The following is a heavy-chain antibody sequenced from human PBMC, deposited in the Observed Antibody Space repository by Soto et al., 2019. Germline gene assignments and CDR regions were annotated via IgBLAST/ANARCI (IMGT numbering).Heavy chain of an antibody. Sequence: EVQLLDSGGGLVQPGGSLRLSCAASGVTFSSYAMNWVRQAPGKGLEWVSVISGSGGSTYYADSVKGRFTISRDNSKNTLYLQMNSLRAEDTAVYYCARRGPGTYFDYWGQGTLVTVSS. J-gene: IGHJ4*02. CDR2: ISGSGGST. CDR1: GVTFSSYA. V-gene: IGHV3-23*01. D-gene: IGHD6-13*01. CDR3: ARRGPGTYFDY.